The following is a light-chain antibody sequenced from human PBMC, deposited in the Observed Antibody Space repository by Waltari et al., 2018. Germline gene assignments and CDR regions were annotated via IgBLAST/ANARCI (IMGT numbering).Light chain of an antibody. CDR1: PSLVHSDGNTH. CDR3: MQGTHWPYT. Sequence: DVVMVQSPLSLFVTLGQTAPLSGTSRPSLVHSDGNTHLVWFHQRPGQSPRRLIYKVSNRDSGVPDRFGGSGSGSEFTLKISYVEAEDVGVYYCMQGTHWPYTFGQGTKLDIK. V-gene: IGKV2-30*02. J-gene: IGKJ2*01. CDR2: KVS.